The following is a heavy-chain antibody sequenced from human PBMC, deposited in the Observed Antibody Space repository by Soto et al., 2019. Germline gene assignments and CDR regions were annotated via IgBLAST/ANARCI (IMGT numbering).Heavy chain of an antibody. J-gene: IGHJ3*01. V-gene: IGHV4-34*01. CDR3: ARGNSLWVGELLSGRKECFDV. CDR2: INHSGSS. Sequence: QLQLQQWGAGLLKPSETLSLTCAVCGSSFSGYHWSWIRRPPGKGLEWIGEINHSGSSNYNPSLKCRGTIAVDTSKSQGSLKLCAATAADTAVYYCARGNSLWVGELLSGRKECFDVWGGGTMVTVAS. D-gene: IGHD3-10*01. CDR1: GSSFSGYH.